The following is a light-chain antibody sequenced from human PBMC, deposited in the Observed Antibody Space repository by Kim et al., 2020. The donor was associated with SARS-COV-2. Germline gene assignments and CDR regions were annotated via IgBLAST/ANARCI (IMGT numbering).Light chain of an antibody. CDR3: QVLDSSSDHYV. CDR1: NIGSNS. V-gene: IGLV3-21*04. J-gene: IGLJ1*01. CDR2: YDS. Sequence: SYELTQPPSVSVAPGKTARITCGGNNIGSNSVHWYLQKPGQAPVLVIYYDSDRPSGIPERFSGSNSGNTATLTISRVEAGDEADYYCQVLDSSSDHYVFG.